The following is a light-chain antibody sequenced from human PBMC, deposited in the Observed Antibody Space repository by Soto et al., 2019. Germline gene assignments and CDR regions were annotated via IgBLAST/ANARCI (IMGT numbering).Light chain of an antibody. CDR1: QNVTSDY. CDR3: QQDFNFPPT. V-gene: IGKV3D-7*01. Sequence: DIVMTQSPSTLSLSPGKRATLSCRASQNVTSDYLSCYQQRPGQAPRLIIYGASTSATGVPARFSSSGSGTDFTPSVSSLQPQEYTIYYCQQDFNFPPTFGQGTRLEIK. J-gene: IGKJ5*01. CDR2: GAS.